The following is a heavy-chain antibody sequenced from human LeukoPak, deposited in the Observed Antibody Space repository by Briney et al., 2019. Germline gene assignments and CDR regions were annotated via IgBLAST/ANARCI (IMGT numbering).Heavy chain of an antibody. Sequence: GGSLRLSCAASGFTFSSYSMTWVRQAPGKGLEWVSYISTSTTIYYADSVKGRFTISRDNAKTSLFLQMNSLRAEDTAVYYCARDAWVTASAFDFWGQGTMVTVSS. CDR1: GFTFSSYS. CDR3: ARDAWVTASAFDF. D-gene: IGHD2-21*02. V-gene: IGHV3-48*01. J-gene: IGHJ3*01. CDR2: ISTSTTI.